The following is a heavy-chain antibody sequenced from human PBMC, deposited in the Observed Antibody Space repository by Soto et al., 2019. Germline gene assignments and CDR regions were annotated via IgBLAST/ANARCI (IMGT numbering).Heavy chain of an antibody. V-gene: IGHV1-46*01. D-gene: IGHD6-19*01. CDR1: GYTFTSDY. CDR2: INPSGGST. CDR3: ARDSSGWYGGY. J-gene: IGHJ4*02. Sequence: ASVKVSCKASGYTFTSDYMHWVRQAPGQGLEWMGIINPSGGSTSYAQKFQGRVTMTRDTSTSTVYMELSSLRSEDTAVYYCARDSSGWYGGYCGQGTLVTVSS.